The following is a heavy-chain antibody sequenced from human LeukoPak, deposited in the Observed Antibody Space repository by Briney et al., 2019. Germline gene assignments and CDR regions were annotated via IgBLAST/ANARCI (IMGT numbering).Heavy chain of an antibody. Sequence: GGSLRLSCAATGFVVGGNYMSWVRQAPGKGLEWVSVIYSGGSTYYADSVKGRFSTSRDSSTSTLFLQMDSLRVEDTAMYYCARPTDGDSTRYGMDVWGQGTTVIVSS. CDR2: IYSGGST. CDR1: GFVVGGNY. D-gene: IGHD2-21*02. V-gene: IGHV3-53*01. CDR3: ARPTDGDSTRYGMDV. J-gene: IGHJ6*02.